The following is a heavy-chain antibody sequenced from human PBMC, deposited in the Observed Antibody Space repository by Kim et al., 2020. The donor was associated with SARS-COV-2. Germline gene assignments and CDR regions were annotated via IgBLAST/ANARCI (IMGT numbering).Heavy chain of an antibody. CDR2: INQDGSEK. V-gene: IGHV3-7*01. J-gene: IGHJ4*02. CDR1: GFTFSSFW. Sequence: GGSLRLSCAVSGFTFSSFWMSWVRQAPGKGLEWVANINQDGSEKNYVDSVKGRFTISRDNAKKSLYLQMNSLRAEDTAVYYCATHRSLGYWGQGTLVTVS. CDR3: ATHRSLGY. D-gene: IGHD7-27*01.